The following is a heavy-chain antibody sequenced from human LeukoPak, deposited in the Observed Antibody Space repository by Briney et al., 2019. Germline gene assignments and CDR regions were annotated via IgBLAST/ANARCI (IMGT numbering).Heavy chain of an antibody. CDR3: ARAAHSSSWYDLHYYYMDV. CDR1: GYTFTSYD. Sequence: ASVKVSCKASGYTFTSYDINWVRQATGQGLEWMGWMNPNSGNTGYAQKFQGRATITMNTSISTAYMELSSLRSEDTAVYYCARAAHSSSWYDLHYYYMDVWGKGTTVTVSS. D-gene: IGHD6-13*01. J-gene: IGHJ6*03. CDR2: MNPNSGNT. V-gene: IGHV1-8*03.